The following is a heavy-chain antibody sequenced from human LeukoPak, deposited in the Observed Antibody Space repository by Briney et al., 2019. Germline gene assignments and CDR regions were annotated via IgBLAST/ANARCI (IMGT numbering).Heavy chain of an antibody. CDR1: GFTFDDYA. Sequence: PGRSLRLSCAASGFTFDDYAMHWVRQAPGKGLEWVSGISGNSGSIGYADSVKGRFTISRDNAKNSLYLQMNSLRAEDTALYYCAEDLRLGGGDFGSIYYYYYGMDVWGQGTTVTVSS. J-gene: IGHJ6*02. CDR2: ISGNSGSI. D-gene: IGHD2-21*02. V-gene: IGHV3-9*01. CDR3: AEDLRLGGGDFGSIYYYYYGMDV.